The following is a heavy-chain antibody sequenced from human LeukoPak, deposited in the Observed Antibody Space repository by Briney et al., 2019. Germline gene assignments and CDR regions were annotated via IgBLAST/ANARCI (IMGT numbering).Heavy chain of an antibody. CDR2: ISGSGGST. CDR1: GFTFSSYA. D-gene: IGHD4-23*01. J-gene: IGHJ4*02. Sequence: PGASLRLSCAASGFTFSSYAMSWVRQAPGKGLEWVSAISGSGGSTYYADSVKGRFTISRDNSKNTLYLQMGSLRAEDTAVYYCARGTTVVTYDYWGQGTLVTVSS. V-gene: IGHV3-23*01. CDR3: ARGTTVVTYDY.